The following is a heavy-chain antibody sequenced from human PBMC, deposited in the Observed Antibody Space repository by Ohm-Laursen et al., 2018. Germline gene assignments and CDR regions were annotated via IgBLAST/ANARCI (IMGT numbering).Heavy chain of an antibody. CDR1: GFSLSTSGMC. V-gene: IGHV2-70*11. D-gene: IGHD3-9*01. CDR3: ARVDILTGYYYY. CDR2: IDWDDDK. J-gene: IGHJ4*02. Sequence: PTQTLTLTCTFSGFSLSTSGMCVSWIRQPPGKVLEWLACIDWDDDKYFRTSLKTRLTISKDTSKNQVVLIMTNMDPVDTATYYCARVDILTGYYYYWGQGTLVTVSS.